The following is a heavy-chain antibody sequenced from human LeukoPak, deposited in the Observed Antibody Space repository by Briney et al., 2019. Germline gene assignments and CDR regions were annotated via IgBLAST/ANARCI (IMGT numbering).Heavy chain of an antibody. J-gene: IGHJ4*02. CDR1: GFTFSNYA. CDR3: AKTLWGGFDY. Sequence: GGSLRLSCAASGFTFSNYAMTWVRQAPGKGLECVSDISGSGGTTYYADSVKGRLTISRDNSKNTLYLQMNSLTAEDTAVYYCAKTLWGGFDYWGQGILVTVSS. D-gene: IGHD3-16*01. CDR2: ISGSGGTT. V-gene: IGHV3-23*01.